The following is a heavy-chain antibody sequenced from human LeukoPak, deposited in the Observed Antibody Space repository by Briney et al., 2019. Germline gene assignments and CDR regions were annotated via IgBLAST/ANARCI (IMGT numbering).Heavy chain of an antibody. J-gene: IGHJ4*02. CDR2: INHGGST. CDR1: GGSFSGYY. Sequence: PSETLSLTCAVCGGSFSGYYWSRIRQPPGKGLEWIGEINHGGSTNYNPSLKSRVTISVDTSKNQFSLKLSSVTAADTAVYYCARGPNYVWGSYRYKYFDYWGQGTLVTVSS. D-gene: IGHD3-16*02. CDR3: ARGPNYVWGSYRYKYFDY. V-gene: IGHV4-34*01.